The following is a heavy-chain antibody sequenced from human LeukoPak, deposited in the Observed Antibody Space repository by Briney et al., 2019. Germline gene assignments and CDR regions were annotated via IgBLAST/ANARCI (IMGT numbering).Heavy chain of an antibody. J-gene: IGHJ6*02. CDR1: GGSISSGGYY. V-gene: IGHV4-31*03. Sequence: PSQTLSLTCTVSGGSISSGGYYWSWIRQHPGKGLEWIGYIYYGGSTYYNPSLKSRVTISVDTSKNQFSLKLSSVTAADTAVYYCARDRGFGDRITYGMDVWGQGTTVTVSS. CDR3: ARDRGFGDRITYGMDV. CDR2: IYYGGST. D-gene: IGHD3-10*01.